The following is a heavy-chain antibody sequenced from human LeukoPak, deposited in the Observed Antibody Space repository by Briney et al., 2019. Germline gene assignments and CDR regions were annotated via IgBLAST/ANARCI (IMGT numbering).Heavy chain of an antibody. J-gene: IGHJ6*03. CDR2: IYYSGST. D-gene: IGHD2/OR15-2a*01. Sequence: SGTLSLTCAVYGGSFSGYYWGWIRQPPGKGLEWIGSIYYSGSTYYNPSLKSRVTISVDTSKNQFSLKLSSVTAADTAVYYCARLPKYGYYYYYMGVWGKGTTVTISS. V-gene: IGHV4-39*01. CDR1: GGSFSGYY. CDR3: ARLPKYGYYYYYMGV.